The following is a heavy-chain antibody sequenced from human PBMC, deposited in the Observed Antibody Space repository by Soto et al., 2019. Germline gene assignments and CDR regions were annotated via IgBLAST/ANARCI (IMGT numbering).Heavy chain of an antibody. CDR2: VWSDGNNK. CDR1: GFTFNTYG. D-gene: IGHD1-1*01. CDR3: ARIQLDTIMALDY. V-gene: IGHV3-33*01. J-gene: IGHJ4*02. Sequence: QVQLVESGGGVVQPGRSLRLSCAASGFTFNTYGFHWVRQAPGKGLEWVAVVWSDGNNKYYADSVKGRFTISRDSSKNTLYLQMNNLGVEDTAVYYCARIQLDTIMALDYWGQGTLVSVSS.